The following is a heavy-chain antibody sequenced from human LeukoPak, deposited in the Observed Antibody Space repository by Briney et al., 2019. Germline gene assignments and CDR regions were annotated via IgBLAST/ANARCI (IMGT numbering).Heavy chain of an antibody. CDR3: ARLDSRWIDY. Sequence: SETLSPTCAVYGGSFSGYYWSWIRQPPGKGLEWSGEINHSGSTNYNPSLKSRGTISVDTSKNQFSLKLSSVTAADTAVYYCARLDSRWIDYWGQGTLVTVSA. D-gene: IGHD6-19*01. CDR2: INHSGST. CDR1: GGSFSGYY. J-gene: IGHJ4*02. V-gene: IGHV4-34*01.